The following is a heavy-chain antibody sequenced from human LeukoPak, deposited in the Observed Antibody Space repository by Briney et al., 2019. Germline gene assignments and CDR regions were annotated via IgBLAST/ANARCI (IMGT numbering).Heavy chain of an antibody. CDR3: AKLPSHNYDFWSRRRRNWFDP. D-gene: IGHD3-3*01. CDR1: GFTFSSYA. Sequence: PGGSLRLSCAASGFTFSSYAMSWVRQAPGKGLEWVSAISGSGGSTYYADSVKGRFTISRDNSKNTLYLQMNSLRAEDTAVYYCAKLPSHNYDFWSRRRRNWFDPWGQGTLVTVSS. V-gene: IGHV3-23*01. CDR2: ISGSGGST. J-gene: IGHJ5*02.